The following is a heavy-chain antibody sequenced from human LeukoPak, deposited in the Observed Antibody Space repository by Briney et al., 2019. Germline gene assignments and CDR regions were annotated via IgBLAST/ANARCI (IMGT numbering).Heavy chain of an antibody. CDR2: ISASGGGT. D-gene: IGHD3-3*01. CDR1: GFTFSSYA. CDR3: AKDERYYGVWSGYYR. Sequence: GGSLRLSCAASGFTFSSYAMSWVRQAPGKGLEWVSAISASGGGTYYADSVKGRFTISRDNSKNTLYLQMNSLRAEDTAVNYCAKDERYYGVWSGYYRWGQGTLVTVSS. J-gene: IGHJ4*02. V-gene: IGHV3-23*01.